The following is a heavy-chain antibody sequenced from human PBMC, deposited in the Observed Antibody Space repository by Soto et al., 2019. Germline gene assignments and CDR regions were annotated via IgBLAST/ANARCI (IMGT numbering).Heavy chain of an antibody. CDR1: GDSISGSVYY. J-gene: IGHJ4*02. D-gene: IGHD6-19*01. Sequence: QLQLQESGPGLVKPSETLALTCNVSGDSISGSVYYLGWIRQPPGKGLEWIGSIYSDGSTYYNPSLKRRVTISVDTSKNHFSLRLSSVTAADTAVYYCARLQWLADYWGQGTLVTVSS. CDR3: ARLQWLADY. V-gene: IGHV4-39*02. CDR2: IYSDGST.